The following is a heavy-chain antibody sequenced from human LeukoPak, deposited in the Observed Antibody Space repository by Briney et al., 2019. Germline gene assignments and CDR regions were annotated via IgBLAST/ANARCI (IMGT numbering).Heavy chain of an antibody. V-gene: IGHV3-23*01. D-gene: IGHD2-2*01. Sequence: GGSLRLSCAASGFTFSSYAMSWVRQAPGKGLEWVSAISGSGGSTYYADSVKGRFTISRDNSQNTLYVQMNSLRAEDTAVYYCAKMSREYQPPNYFDYWGQGTLVTVSS. CDR1: GFTFSSYA. CDR2: ISGSGGST. CDR3: AKMSREYQPPNYFDY. J-gene: IGHJ4*02.